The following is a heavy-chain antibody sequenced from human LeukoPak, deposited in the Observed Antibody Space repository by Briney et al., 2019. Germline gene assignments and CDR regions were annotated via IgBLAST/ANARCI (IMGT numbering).Heavy chain of an antibody. CDR2: INPNSGGT. V-gene: IGHV1-2*02. CDR3: ARVRVTMVRGVIALLDY. Sequence: AASVKVSCKASGYTFTGYYMHWVRQAPGQGLEWMGWINPNSGGTNYAQKFQGRVTMTRDTSISTAYMELSRLRSDDTAVYYCARVRVTMVRGVIALLDYWGQGTLVTVSS. J-gene: IGHJ4*02. D-gene: IGHD3-10*01. CDR1: GYTFTGYY.